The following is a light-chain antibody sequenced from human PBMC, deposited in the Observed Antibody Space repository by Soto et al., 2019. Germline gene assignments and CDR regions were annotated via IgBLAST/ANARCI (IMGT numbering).Light chain of an antibody. V-gene: IGKV3-15*01. Sequence: ETVMTQSPATLSVSPGERATLSCRASQSVSANFAWYQQKPGQAPRLLIYGASTRATGIPARFSGSGSGTEFTLTISSLQSEDFAVYYCQQYNNWPPYTFGQGTKLEIK. CDR3: QQYNNWPPYT. CDR2: GAS. J-gene: IGKJ2*01. CDR1: QSVSAN.